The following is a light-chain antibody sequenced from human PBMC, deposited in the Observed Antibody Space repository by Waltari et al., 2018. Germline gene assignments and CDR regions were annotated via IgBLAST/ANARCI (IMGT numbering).Light chain of an antibody. CDR1: SSNIGNNY. Sequence: QSVLTQPPSVSAAPGQRVTISCSGGSSNIGNNYVSWYRQFPGTAPKLLIYENTERPSVIPGRFSGSTSGTSATLDITGLQAGDEADYYCGTWDSSLSGAVFGGGTHLTVL. J-gene: IGLJ7*01. CDR3: GTWDSSLSGAV. CDR2: ENT. V-gene: IGLV1-51*02.